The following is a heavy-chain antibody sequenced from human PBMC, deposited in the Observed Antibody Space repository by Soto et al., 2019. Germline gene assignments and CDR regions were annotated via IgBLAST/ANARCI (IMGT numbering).Heavy chain of an antibody. Sequence: GGSLRLSCAASGFSFSSYGMHWVRQAPGKGLEWVAAISYDGSNKYHGDSVKGRFTISRDNSKNTLYLQMTSLRAEDTAVYFCSNDWMWNVLTHAMNVRGQGTTVTGS. CDR3: SNDWMWNVLTHAMNV. CDR2: ISYDGSNK. D-gene: IGHD1-1*01. J-gene: IGHJ6*02. V-gene: IGHV3-30*18. CDR1: GFSFSSYG.